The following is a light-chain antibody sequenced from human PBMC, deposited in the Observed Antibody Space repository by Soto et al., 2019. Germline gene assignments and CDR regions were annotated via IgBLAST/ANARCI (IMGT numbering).Light chain of an antibody. CDR2: EVT. J-gene: IGLJ3*02. Sequence: QSVLTQPPSASGSPGQSVTISCTGTSSDVGGYNYVSWYQQYPGRAPKLMIYEVTKRPSGVPDRFSGSKSGNTVSLTVSGLHAEDEADYYCSSYAASNNFYFVFGGGTKLTVL. V-gene: IGLV2-8*01. CDR3: SSYAASNNFYFV. CDR1: SSDVGGYNY.